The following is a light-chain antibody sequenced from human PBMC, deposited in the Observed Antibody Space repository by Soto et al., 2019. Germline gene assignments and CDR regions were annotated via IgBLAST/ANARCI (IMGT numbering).Light chain of an antibody. V-gene: IGKV3-20*01. Sequence: EIVLTQSPGTLSLSPGEGGTLSCRASQSVSSSFLAWYQQKPGQAPRLLIYGASSRATGIPDRFSGSGSGTDFTLTISRLEPEDFAVYYWQQYGRSPVTFGGGTKVEIK. CDR1: QSVSSSF. CDR3: QQYGRSPVT. CDR2: GAS. J-gene: IGKJ4*01.